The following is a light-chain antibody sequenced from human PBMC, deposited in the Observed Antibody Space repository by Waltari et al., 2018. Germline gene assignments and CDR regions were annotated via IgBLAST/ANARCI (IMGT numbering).Light chain of an antibody. CDR2: GAS. CDR1: QSVSSSY. CDR3: QQYDSSPFT. J-gene: IGKJ3*01. V-gene: IGKV3-20*01. Sequence: EIVLTQSPGTLSLSPGERATLPCRASQSVSSSYLAWYQPKPGQAPRLLIYGASSRATGIPDRYSGSGSGTDFTLTISRLEPEDFAVYYCQQYDSSPFTFGPGTKVDIK.